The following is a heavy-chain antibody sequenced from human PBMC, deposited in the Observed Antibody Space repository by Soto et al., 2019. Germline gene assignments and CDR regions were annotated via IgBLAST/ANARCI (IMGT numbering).Heavy chain of an antibody. CDR3: ARDQTMSMWSFNPNDNDAFDI. D-gene: IGHD1-1*01. J-gene: IGHJ3*02. CDR1: WYSVSSNSAA. V-gene: IGHV6-1*01. Sequence: SQTLSLTCAISWYSVSSNSAAWNGLRQSPSRGLEWLGRTSYRSKWYNDYAPYAQRRININPDTSKTPFSMKMNSVTHEDTAVYYCARDQTMSMWSFNPNDNDAFDIWGQGTMV. CDR2: TSYRSKWYN.